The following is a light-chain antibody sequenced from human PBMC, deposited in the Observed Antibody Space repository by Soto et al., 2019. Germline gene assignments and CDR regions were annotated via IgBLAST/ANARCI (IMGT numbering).Light chain of an antibody. J-gene: IGLJ2*01. Sequence: QSVLTQTPSVSGAPGQRVTISCTGSSSNSGAGYDVHWYQQLPGTAPKLLIYGNSNRPSGVPDRFSGSKSGTSASLAITGLHAEDEADYYCQSYDSNLSDVVFGGGTKLTVL. CDR3: QSYDSNLSDVV. V-gene: IGLV1-40*01. CDR2: GNS. CDR1: SSNSGAGYD.